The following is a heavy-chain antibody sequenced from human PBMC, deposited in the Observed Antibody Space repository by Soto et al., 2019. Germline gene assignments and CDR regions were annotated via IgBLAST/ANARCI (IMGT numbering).Heavy chain of an antibody. J-gene: IGHJ4*02. CDR3: ARDRYSYGYFY. CDR2: INPSGGGT. D-gene: IGHD5-18*01. Sequence: ASVKVSCKASGYTFTNYYMHWVRQAPGQGLEWMGIINPSGGGTTYAQKFQGRVTMTRDTSTSTVYMELSSLRSEDTAVYYCARDRYSYGYFYWGQGTLGTVSS. V-gene: IGHV1-46*01. CDR1: GYTFTNYY.